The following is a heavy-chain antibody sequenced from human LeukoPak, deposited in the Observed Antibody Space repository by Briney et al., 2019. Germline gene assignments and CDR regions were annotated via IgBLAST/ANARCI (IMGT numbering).Heavy chain of an antibody. D-gene: IGHD2-15*01. Sequence: GSSVKVSCKASGGTSKNYAITWVRQAPGQGLEWLGGIPIFGTPNYAQKLQGRVTFTAEASTATAYMELANLRSEDTAMYYCARRSGCSTPECYISGRDYFDYWGLGTLVAVST. J-gene: IGHJ4*02. CDR2: IPIFGTP. V-gene: IGHV1-69*01. CDR3: ARRSGCSTPECYISGRDYFDY. CDR1: GGTSKNYA.